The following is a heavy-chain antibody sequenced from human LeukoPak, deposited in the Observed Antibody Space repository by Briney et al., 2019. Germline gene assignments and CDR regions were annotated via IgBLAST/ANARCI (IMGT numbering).Heavy chain of an antibody. V-gene: IGHV3-48*03. CDR2: ISSSGSTI. J-gene: IGHJ4*02. CDR1: GFTFSSYE. Sequence: GGSLRLSCAASGFTFSSYEMNWVRQAPGKGLEWVSYISSSGSTIYYADSVKGQFTISRDNAKNSLYLQMNSLRAEDTAVYYCALTMVRGAIDFDYWGQGTLVAVSS. CDR3: ALTMVRGAIDFDY. D-gene: IGHD3-10*01.